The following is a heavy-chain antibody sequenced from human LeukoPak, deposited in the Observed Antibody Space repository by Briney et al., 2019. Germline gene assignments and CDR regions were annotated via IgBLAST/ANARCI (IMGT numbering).Heavy chain of an antibody. D-gene: IGHD5-18*01. J-gene: IGHJ4*02. CDR3: ARGHTAAMVFCDY. V-gene: IGHV3-30*04. Sequence: GGSLRLSCAASGFTFSSYAIHWVRQAPGKGLEWVAVISYDGSNEFYADSVKGRFTTSRDNSKNTLYLQMSSLRAEDTAVYYCARGHTAAMVFCDYWGQGTLVTVSS. CDR2: ISYDGSNE. CDR1: GFTFSSYA.